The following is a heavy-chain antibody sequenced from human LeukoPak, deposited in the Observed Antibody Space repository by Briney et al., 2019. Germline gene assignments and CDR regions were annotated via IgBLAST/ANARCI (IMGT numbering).Heavy chain of an antibody. CDR2: ISSSGSTI. V-gene: IGHV3-11*01. Sequence: EGSLRLSCAASGFTFSDYYMSWIRQAPGKGLEWVSYISSSGSTIYYADSVKGRFTISRDNAKNSLYLQMNSLRAEDTAVYYCARGSNYRYYYYYMDVWGKGTTVTVSS. J-gene: IGHJ6*03. CDR3: ARGSNYRYYYYYMDV. D-gene: IGHD4-11*01. CDR1: GFTFSDYY.